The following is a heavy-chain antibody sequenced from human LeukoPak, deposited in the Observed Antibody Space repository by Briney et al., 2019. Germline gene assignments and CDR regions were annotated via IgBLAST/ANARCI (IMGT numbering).Heavy chain of an antibody. CDR1: GASITSYY. V-gene: IGHV4-38-2*02. D-gene: IGHD1-7*01. CDR3: ARGRTGTTFSWFDP. J-gene: IGHJ5*02. Sequence: SETLSLTCTVSGASITSYYWSWIRQPPGKGLEWIGSIYHSGSTYYNPSLKSRVTISVDTSKNQFSLKLSSVTAADTAVYYCARGRTGTTFSWFDPWGQGTLVTVSS. CDR2: IYHSGST.